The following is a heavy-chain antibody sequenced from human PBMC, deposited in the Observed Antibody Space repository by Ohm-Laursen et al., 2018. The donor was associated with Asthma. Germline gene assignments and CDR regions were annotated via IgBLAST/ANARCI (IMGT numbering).Heavy chain of an antibody. CDR1: GFTFRSYA. D-gene: IGHD1-7*01. CDR3: ARDTVTGTTYALAY. CDR2: GGSYYDGGLK. Sequence: SLRLSCAASGFTFRSYAMHWVRQAPGKGLEWVAVGGSYYDGGLKYYADSVNGRFTVSRDDSKNTLYLQMNSLRPDDTAVYYCARDTVTGTTYALAYWGQGTLVTVSS. J-gene: IGHJ4*02. V-gene: IGHV3-30-3*01.